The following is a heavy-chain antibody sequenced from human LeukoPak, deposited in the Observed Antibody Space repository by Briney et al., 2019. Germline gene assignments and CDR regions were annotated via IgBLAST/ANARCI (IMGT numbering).Heavy chain of an antibody. Sequence: TGGSLRLSCAASGFTFSDYYMSWIRQAPGKGLEWVSYISSSGSTIYYADSVKGRFTISRDNAKNSLSLQMNGLRTEDTAVYYCARTPSAIAAANWFDPWGQGTLVTVSS. CDR1: GFTFSDYY. J-gene: IGHJ5*02. CDR2: ISSSGSTI. CDR3: ARTPSAIAAANWFDP. D-gene: IGHD6-13*01. V-gene: IGHV3-11*01.